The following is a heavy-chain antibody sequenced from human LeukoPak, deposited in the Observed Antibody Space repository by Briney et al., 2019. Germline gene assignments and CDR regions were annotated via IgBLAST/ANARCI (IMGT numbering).Heavy chain of an antibody. CDR3: ARDRNYYDSSGYPGYYYYYYMDV. J-gene: IGHJ6*03. V-gene: IGHV3-20*04. D-gene: IGHD3-22*01. Sequence: GGSLRLSCAASGFTFDDYGMSWVRQAPGKGLEWVSGINWNGGSTGYADSVKGRLTISRDNAKNSLYLQMNSLRAEDTALYYCARDRNYYDSSGYPGYYYYYYMDVWGKGTTVTVSS. CDR1: GFTFDDYG. CDR2: INWNGGST.